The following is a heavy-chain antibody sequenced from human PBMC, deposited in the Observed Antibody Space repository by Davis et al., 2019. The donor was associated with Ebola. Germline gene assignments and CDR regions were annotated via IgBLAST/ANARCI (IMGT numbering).Heavy chain of an antibody. V-gene: IGHV3-30*02. CDR3: ARDPWGMEKDS. J-gene: IGHJ4*02. D-gene: IGHD3-16*01. CDR1: GFTFSTYG. Sequence: GESLKISCAASGFTFSTYGMHWVRQTPGKGLEWVAFIRYDGGNQYYADSVKGRFTISRDNSKNKVFLQMISLRTEDTAVYYCARDPWGMEKDSWGQGTLVTISS. CDR2: IRYDGGNQ.